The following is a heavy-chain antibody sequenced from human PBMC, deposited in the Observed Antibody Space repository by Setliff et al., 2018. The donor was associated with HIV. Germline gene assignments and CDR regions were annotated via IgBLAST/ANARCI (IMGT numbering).Heavy chain of an antibody. Sequence: GGSLRLSCAASGLSFSSYVMSWVRQAPGKGLEWVSGISGSGGSTYYADSVKGRFTISRDNSKNKVYLQMTSLRAEDTAVYYCARGPQYNFWGGYLGLWGRGTLVTVSS. D-gene: IGHD3-3*01. J-gene: IGHJ4*02. CDR2: ISGSGGST. CDR3: ARGPQYNFWGGYLGL. CDR1: GLSFSSYV. V-gene: IGHV3-23*01.